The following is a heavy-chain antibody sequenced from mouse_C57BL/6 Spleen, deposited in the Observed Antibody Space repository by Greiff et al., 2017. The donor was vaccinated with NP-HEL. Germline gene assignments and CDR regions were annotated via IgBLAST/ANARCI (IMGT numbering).Heavy chain of an antibody. D-gene: IGHD1-1*01. J-gene: IGHJ2*01. CDR3: ARDRRDGVVAGFDY. CDR2: ISDGGSYT. V-gene: IGHV5-4*01. Sequence: EVQVVESGGGLVKPGGSLKLSCAASGFTFSSYAMSWVRQTPEKRLEWVATISDGGSYTYYPDNVKGRFTISRDNAKNNLYLQMSHLKSEDTAMYYCARDRRDGVVAGFDYWGQGTTLTVSS. CDR1: GFTFSSYA.